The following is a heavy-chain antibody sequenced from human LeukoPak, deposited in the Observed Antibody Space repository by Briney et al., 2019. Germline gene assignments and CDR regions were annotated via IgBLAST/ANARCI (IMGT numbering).Heavy chain of an antibody. CDR3: ARDRRYYDSSGYYFHWYFDL. J-gene: IGHJ2*01. D-gene: IGHD3-22*01. CDR2: IYSGVST. Sequence: GGSLRLSCAASGFTVSSNYMSWVRQAPGKGLEWVSVIYSGVSTYYADSVKGRFTISRDNSKNTLYLQMNSLRAEDTALYYCARDRRYYDSSGYYFHWYFDLWGRGTLVTVSS. CDR1: GFTVSSNY. V-gene: IGHV3-53*01.